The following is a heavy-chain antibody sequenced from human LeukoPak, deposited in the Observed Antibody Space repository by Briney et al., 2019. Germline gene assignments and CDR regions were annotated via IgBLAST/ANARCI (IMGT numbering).Heavy chain of an antibody. CDR3: ARRGGLRYFDWSDNWFDP. CDR1: GGSISSHY. CDR2: MYHSGST. D-gene: IGHD3-9*01. J-gene: IGHJ5*02. Sequence: SETLSLTCTVSGGSISSHYWSWIRQPPGKGLEWIGYMYHSGSTNYNPSLNSRVTISVDTSKNQFSLKLSSVTAADTAVYYCARRGGLRYFDWSDNWFDPWGQGTLVTVSS. V-gene: IGHV4-59*11.